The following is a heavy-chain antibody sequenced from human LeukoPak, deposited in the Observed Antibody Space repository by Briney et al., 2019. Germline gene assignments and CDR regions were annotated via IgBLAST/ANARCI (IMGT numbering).Heavy chain of an antibody. CDR1: GFTFSSYS. Sequence: GGSLRLSCAASGFTFSSYSMNWVRQAPGKGLEWVSYISSSSSTIYYADSVKGRFTISRDNAKNSLYLQMNSLRAEDTAVYYCARPTNQWELSPGYYYYGMDVWGQGTTVTVSS. CDR3: ARPTNQWELSPGYYYYGMDV. CDR2: ISSSSSTI. V-gene: IGHV3-48*04. J-gene: IGHJ6*02. D-gene: IGHD1-26*01.